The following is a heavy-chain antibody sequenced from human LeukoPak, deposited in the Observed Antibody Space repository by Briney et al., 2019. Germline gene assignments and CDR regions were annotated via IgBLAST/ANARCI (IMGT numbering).Heavy chain of an antibody. D-gene: IGHD2-15*01. CDR1: GFTVSSNY. Sequence: GGSLRLSCGASGFTVSSNYMSWVRQAPGKGLEWVSYISSSSSTIYYADSVKGRFTISRDNAKNSLYLQMNSLRAEDTAVYYCARAGGPHSGPYYWGQGTLVTVSS. V-gene: IGHV3-48*01. J-gene: IGHJ4*02. CDR3: ARAGGPHSGPYY. CDR2: ISSSSSTI.